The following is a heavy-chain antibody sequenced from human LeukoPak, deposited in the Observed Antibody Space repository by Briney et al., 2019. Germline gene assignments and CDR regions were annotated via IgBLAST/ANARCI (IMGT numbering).Heavy chain of an antibody. V-gene: IGHV3-7*01. D-gene: IGHD4-17*01. CDR2: IKQDGSEK. J-gene: IGHJ4*02. CDR3: ARNGDYGDYVRPY. CDR1: GFTFSSYW. Sequence: GGSLRLSCAASGFTFSSYWMSWVRQAPGKGLEWVANIKQDGSEKYYVDSVKGRFTISRDNAKNSLYLQMNSLRAEDTAVYHCARNGDYGDYVRPYWGQGTLVTVSS.